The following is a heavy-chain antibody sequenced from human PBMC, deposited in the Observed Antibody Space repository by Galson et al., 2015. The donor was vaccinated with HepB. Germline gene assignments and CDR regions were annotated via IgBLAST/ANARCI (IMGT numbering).Heavy chain of an antibody. CDR2: INPNSGGT. J-gene: IGHJ4*02. Sequence: SVKVSCKASGYTFTGYYMHWVRQAPGQGLEWMGWINPNSGGTNYAQKFQGRVTMTRDTSISTAYMELSRLRSDDTAVYYCATIVVPAAPPDYWGQGTLVTVSS. CDR3: ATIVVPAAPPDY. V-gene: IGHV1-2*02. CDR1: GYTFTGYY. D-gene: IGHD2-2*01.